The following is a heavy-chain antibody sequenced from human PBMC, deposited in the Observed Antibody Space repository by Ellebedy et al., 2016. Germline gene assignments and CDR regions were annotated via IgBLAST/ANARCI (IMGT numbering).Heavy chain of an antibody. D-gene: IGHD6-19*01. Sequence: ASVKVSCKASGYTFTNYAMHWVRQAPGQRLEWMGWINAGNGDTKFSQKFQGRVTITRDTSASTAYMELSSLRSEDTAVYYCVRYSSGWYHYGMDVWGQGTTVTVSS. CDR2: INAGNGDT. J-gene: IGHJ6*02. CDR3: VRYSSGWYHYGMDV. CDR1: GYTFTNYA. V-gene: IGHV1-3*01.